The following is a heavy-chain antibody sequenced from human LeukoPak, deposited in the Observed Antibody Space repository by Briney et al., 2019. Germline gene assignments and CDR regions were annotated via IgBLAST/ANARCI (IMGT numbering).Heavy chain of an antibody. Sequence: ASVKVSCKASGYTFTNHYIHWVRQAPGQGLEWMGIFNPSGGSTSYAQNFQGRVTMTRDMSTSTVYMELSSLRSEDTAVYYCARGYSSPRSRFDPWGQGTLVTVSS. V-gene: IGHV1-46*01. CDR2: FNPSGGST. D-gene: IGHD6-19*01. J-gene: IGHJ5*02. CDR1: GYTFTNHY. CDR3: ARGYSSPRSRFDP.